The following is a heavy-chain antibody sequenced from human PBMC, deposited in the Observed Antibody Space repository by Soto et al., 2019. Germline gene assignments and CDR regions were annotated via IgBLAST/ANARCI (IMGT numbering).Heavy chain of an antibody. Sequence: QVQLVESGGGVVQPGRSLRLSCAASGFTFSSYGMHWVRQAPGKGLEWVAVIWYDGSNKYYADSVKGRFTISRDNSKNTLYLQMNSLRAEDTAVYYCARDGLHSYGHTDIDYWGQGTLVTVSS. D-gene: IGHD5-18*01. CDR1: GFTFSSYG. CDR3: ARDGLHSYGHTDIDY. V-gene: IGHV3-33*01. CDR2: IWYDGSNK. J-gene: IGHJ4*02.